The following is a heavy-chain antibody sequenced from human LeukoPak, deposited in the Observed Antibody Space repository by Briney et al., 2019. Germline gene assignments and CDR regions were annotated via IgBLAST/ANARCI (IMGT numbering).Heavy chain of an antibody. CDR1: GFTFSTYS. J-gene: IGHJ4*02. D-gene: IGHD4-11*01. CDR2: ISSSGTKI. Sequence: GGSLRLSCAASGFTFSTYSMNWVRQAPGKGLEWLSSISSSGTKIYYADSVKGRFTISRDNFKNTVSLQMNSLRAEDTAVYYCAKDAQRGFDYSNSLEHWGQGSLVTVSS. CDR3: AKDAQRGFDYSNSLEH. V-gene: IGHV3-21*06.